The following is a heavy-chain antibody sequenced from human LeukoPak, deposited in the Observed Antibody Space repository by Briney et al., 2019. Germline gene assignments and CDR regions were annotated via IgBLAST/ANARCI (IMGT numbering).Heavy chain of an antibody. V-gene: IGHV3-7*01. Sequence: GGSLRLSCAASGFTFSSYWMIWVRQAPGKALEWVANIKQDGSEKFYVDSVKGRFTISRDNAKNSLYLQMNSLRPEDTAVYYCARDRIYSSNWPIKYYYYMDVWGKGTTVTVSS. CDR1: GFTFSSYW. CDR2: IKQDGSEK. CDR3: ARDRIYSSNWPIKYYYYMDV. J-gene: IGHJ6*03. D-gene: IGHD6-13*01.